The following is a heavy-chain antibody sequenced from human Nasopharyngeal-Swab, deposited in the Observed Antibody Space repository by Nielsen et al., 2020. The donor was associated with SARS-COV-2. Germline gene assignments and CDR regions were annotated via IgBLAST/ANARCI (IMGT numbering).Heavy chain of an antibody. D-gene: IGHD6-19*01. Sequence: SGPTLVKPTQTLTLTCTFSGFSLNTSGMCLIWIRQPPGKALERLALIDWDEDKYYSTSLKTRLTISKDTSKNQVVLTMTNMDQADTATYYCARNPPRGSGFDFWGQGILVTVSS. J-gene: IGHJ4*02. V-gene: IGHV2-70*01. CDR3: ARNPPRGSGFDF. CDR2: IDWDEDK. CDR1: GFSLNTSGMC.